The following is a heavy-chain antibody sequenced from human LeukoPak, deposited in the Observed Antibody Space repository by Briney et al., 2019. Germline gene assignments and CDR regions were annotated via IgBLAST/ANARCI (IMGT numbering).Heavy chain of an antibody. Sequence: SGTLSLTCGVSGGSISNTNWWSWVRQPPGQGLEWIGEISLSGLTHYNPSLESRVTVSLDKSKNQLSLNLTSVTAADTAVYYCSRENGAFSPFGYWGQGTLVTVLS. CDR1: GGSISNTNW. CDR2: ISLSGLT. V-gene: IGHV4-4*02. D-gene: IGHD2-8*01. J-gene: IGHJ4*02. CDR3: SRENGAFSPFGY.